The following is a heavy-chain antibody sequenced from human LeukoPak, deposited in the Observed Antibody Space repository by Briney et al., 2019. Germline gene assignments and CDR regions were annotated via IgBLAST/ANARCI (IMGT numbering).Heavy chain of an antibody. V-gene: IGHV1-69*13. CDR1: GGTFSSYA. D-gene: IGHD3-9*01. J-gene: IGHJ5*02. Sequence: SVKVSCKASGGTFSSYAISWVRQAPGQGLEWMGGIIPIFGTANYAQKFQGRVTITADESTSTAYMELSSLRSEDTAVYYCARVDDILTGYFWFDPWGQGTLVTVSS. CDR2: IIPIFGTA. CDR3: ARVDDILTGYFWFDP.